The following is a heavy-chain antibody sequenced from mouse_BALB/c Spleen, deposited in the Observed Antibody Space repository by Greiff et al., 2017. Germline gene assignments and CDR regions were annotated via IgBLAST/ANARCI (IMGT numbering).Heavy chain of an antibody. D-gene: IGHD2-1*01. J-gene: IGHJ2*01. Sequence: EVKLMESGGGLVKPGGSLKLSCAASGFTFSSYAMSWVRQTPEKRLEWVAFISSGGSTYYPDSVKGRFTISRDNARNILYLQMSSLRSEDTAMYYCARVGNPYYFDYWGQGTTLTVSS. CDR3: ARVGNPYYFDY. CDR1: GFTFSSYA. CDR2: ISSGGST. V-gene: IGHV5-6-5*01.